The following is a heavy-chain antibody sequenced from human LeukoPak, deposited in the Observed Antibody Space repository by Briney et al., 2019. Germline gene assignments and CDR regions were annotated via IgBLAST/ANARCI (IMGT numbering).Heavy chain of an antibody. V-gene: IGHV1-69*13. CDR2: IIPIFGTA. J-gene: IGHJ3*02. CDR1: GGTFSSYA. D-gene: IGHD1-26*01. CDR3: ARDSGGGSYLSGHAFDI. Sequence: ASVKVSCKASGGTFSSYAISWVRQAPGQGLEWMGRIIPIFGTANYAQKFQGRVTITADESTSTAYMELSSLRSEDTAVYYCARDSGGGSYLSGHAFDIWGQGTMVTVSS.